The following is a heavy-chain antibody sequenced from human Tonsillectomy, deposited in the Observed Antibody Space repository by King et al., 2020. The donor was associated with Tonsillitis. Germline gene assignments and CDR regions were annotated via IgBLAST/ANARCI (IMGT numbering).Heavy chain of an antibody. J-gene: IGHJ6*02. CDR3: ARDYYYGSGNYYSGRYYYGMDV. D-gene: IGHD3-10*01. CDR2: IYNGDSST. Sequence: VQLVESGGGLVQPGGSLRLSCAASGFTFSSYAMNWIRQAPGKGLEWVSVIYNGDSSTYSADSVKGRFTISRDNSKNTLFLQMNSLRVEDTAVYYCARDYYYGSGNYYSGRYYYGMDVWGQGTTVTVSS. CDR1: GFTFSSYA. V-gene: IGHV3-23*03.